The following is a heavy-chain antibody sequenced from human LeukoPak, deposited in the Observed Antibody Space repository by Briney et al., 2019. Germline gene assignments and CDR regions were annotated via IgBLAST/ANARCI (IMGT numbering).Heavy chain of an antibody. CDR1: GFTFSSYW. CDR3: ARDSSTSCFDY. J-gene: IGHJ4*02. CDR2: IKQDGSEK. Sequence: GGSLRLSCAASGFTFSSYWMSWVRQAPGKGLEWVANIKQDGSEKYYVDSVKGRFTISRDNAKNSLYLQMDSLRAEDTAVYYCARDSSTSCFDYWGQGTLVTVSS. V-gene: IGHV3-7*01. D-gene: IGHD2-2*01.